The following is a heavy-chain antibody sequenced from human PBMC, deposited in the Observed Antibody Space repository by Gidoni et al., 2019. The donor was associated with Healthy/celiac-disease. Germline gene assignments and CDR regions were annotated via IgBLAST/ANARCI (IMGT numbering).Heavy chain of an antibody. J-gene: IGHJ6*02. D-gene: IGHD2-15*01. V-gene: IGHV4-59*01. CDR3: AREKVVVAATPSEDYYYYGMDV. CDR1: GGSISRYY. Sequence: QVQLQESGPGLVKPSVTLSLTCTVSGGSISRYYCSRIRQPPGKGLEWIGYIYYSGSTNYNPSLKSRVTISVDTSKNQFSQKLSSVTAADTAVYYCAREKVVVAATPSEDYYYYGMDVWGQGTTVTVSS. CDR2: IYYSGST.